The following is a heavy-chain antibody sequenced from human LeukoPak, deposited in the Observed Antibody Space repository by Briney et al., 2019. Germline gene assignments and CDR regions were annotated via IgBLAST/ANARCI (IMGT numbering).Heavy chain of an antibody. V-gene: IGHV3-23*01. CDR1: GFTFSSYA. D-gene: IGHD3-9*01. CDR2: ISGGGGST. CDR3: ANHDSNLGVY. Sequence: GGSLRLSCVASGFTFSSYAMSWVRQAPGKGLEWVSAISGGGGSTYYADSVKGRFTISRDNSKNTLYLQMNSLRAEDTAMYYCANHDSNLGVYWGQGTLITVSS. J-gene: IGHJ4*02.